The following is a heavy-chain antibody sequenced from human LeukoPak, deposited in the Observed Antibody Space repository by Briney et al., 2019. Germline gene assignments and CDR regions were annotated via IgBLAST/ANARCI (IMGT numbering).Heavy chain of an antibody. CDR2: ISSGGHI. J-gene: IGHJ4*02. CDR3: ARDQDGGKYYYESSGYSH. D-gene: IGHD3-22*01. Sequence: GGSLRLSCAASGFTFSSYGLNWVRQAPGKGLEWVSTISSGGHIYYEDSVKGRFTISRDNAKNSLYLQMNSLRAEDTAVYYCARDQDGGKYYYESSGYSHWGQGILVTVSS. CDR1: GFTFSSYG. V-gene: IGHV3-21*01.